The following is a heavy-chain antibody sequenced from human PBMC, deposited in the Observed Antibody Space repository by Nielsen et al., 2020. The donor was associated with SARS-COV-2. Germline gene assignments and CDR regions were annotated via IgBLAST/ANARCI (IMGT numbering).Heavy chain of an antibody. CDR3: ARGAGSSYGFDY. CDR1: GGSFSGYY. V-gene: IGHV4-34*01. D-gene: IGHD5-18*01. Sequence: SETLSLTCAVYGGSFSGYYWSWIRQPPGKGLEWIGEINHSGSTNYNPSLKSRVTISVDTSKNQISLKLSSVTAADTAVYYCARGAGSSYGFDYWGQGTLVTVSS. CDR2: INHSGST. J-gene: IGHJ4*02.